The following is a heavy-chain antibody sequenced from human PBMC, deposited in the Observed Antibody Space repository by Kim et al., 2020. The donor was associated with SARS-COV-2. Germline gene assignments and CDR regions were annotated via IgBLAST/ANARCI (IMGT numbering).Heavy chain of an antibody. D-gene: IGHD6-19*01. V-gene: IGHV4-39*01. CDR2: IYYSGST. CDR1: GGSISSSSYY. J-gene: IGHJ4*01. Sequence: SQTLSLTCTVSGGSISSSSYYWGWIRQPPGKGLEWIGSIYYSGSTYYNPSLKSRVTISVDTSKNQFSLKLSSVTAADTAVYYCVRHLRGGIAVAGGYYFD. CDR3: VRHLRGGIAVAGGYYFD.